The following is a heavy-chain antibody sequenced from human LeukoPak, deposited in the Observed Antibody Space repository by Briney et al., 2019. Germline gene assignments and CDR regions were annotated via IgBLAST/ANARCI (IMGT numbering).Heavy chain of an antibody. Sequence: GGSLRLSCAAAGFTFDDDAMRWGRHAPGKGLEWGSGISWNSGSISYADSVKGRFTISRDNAKTSLYLQMNSLRAEDTALYSCAKGLDSTPVTDFDYWGQGTLVTVSS. J-gene: IGHJ4*02. CDR3: AKGLDSTPVTDFDY. CDR2: ISWNSGSI. CDR1: GFTFDDDA. D-gene: IGHD4-17*01. V-gene: IGHV3-9*01.